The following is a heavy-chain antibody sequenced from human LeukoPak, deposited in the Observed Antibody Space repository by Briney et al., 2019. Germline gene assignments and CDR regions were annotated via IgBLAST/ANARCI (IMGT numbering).Heavy chain of an antibody. CDR3: ARDLKPYYDFWSGSYYYYGMDV. D-gene: IGHD3-3*01. CDR2: ISSSSSSYI. Sequence: GGSLRLSCAASGFTFSSSSMNWVRQAPGKGLEWVSSISSSSSSYIYYADSVKGRFTISRDNAKNSLYLQMNSLRAEDTAVYYCARDLKPYYDFWSGSYYYYGMDVWGQGTTVTVSS. J-gene: IGHJ6*02. CDR1: GFTFSSSS. V-gene: IGHV3-21*01.